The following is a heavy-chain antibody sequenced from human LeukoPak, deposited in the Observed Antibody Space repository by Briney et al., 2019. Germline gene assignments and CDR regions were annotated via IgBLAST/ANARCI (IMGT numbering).Heavy chain of an antibody. CDR1: GFTFSSYS. D-gene: IGHD6-13*01. CDR3: AKDPFGVAAGDY. CDR2: ISSSSSYI. J-gene: IGHJ4*02. Sequence: GGTLRLSCAASGFTFSSYSMNWVRQAPGKGLEWVSSISSSSSYIHYADSVKGRFTISRDNSKNTLYLQMNSLRAEDTAVYYCAKDPFGVAAGDYWGQGTLVTVSS. V-gene: IGHV3-21*04.